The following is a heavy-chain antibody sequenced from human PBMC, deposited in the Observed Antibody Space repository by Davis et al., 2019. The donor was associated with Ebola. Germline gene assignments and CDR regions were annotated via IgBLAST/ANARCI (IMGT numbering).Heavy chain of an antibody. CDR3: ARSMDV. CDR2: IYYSGST. CDR1: GGSISSYY. J-gene: IGHJ6*02. V-gene: IGHV4-59*08. Sequence: MPSETLSLTCTVSGGSISSYYWSWIRQPPGKGLEWIGYIYYSGSTYYNPSLKSRVTISVDTSKNQFSLKLSSVTAADTAVYYCARSMDVWGQGTTVTVSS.